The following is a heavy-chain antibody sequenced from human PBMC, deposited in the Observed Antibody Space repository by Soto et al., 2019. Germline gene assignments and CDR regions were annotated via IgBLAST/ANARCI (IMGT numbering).Heavy chain of an antibody. CDR2: IHYNGST. CDR3: ARAWTATAGWANWFDR. Sequence: QVQLQESGPGLVEPSQTLSLTCTVSGGSISGEGYYWSWIRQCSGRGLEWIGYIHYNGSTYSNPSLKSRVTISVETSKTQFFLKLTSVTAAATAVYYCARAWTATAGWANWFDRWGQGTLVTVSS. V-gene: IGHV4-31*03. J-gene: IGHJ5*02. D-gene: IGHD6-13*01. CDR1: GGSISGEGYY.